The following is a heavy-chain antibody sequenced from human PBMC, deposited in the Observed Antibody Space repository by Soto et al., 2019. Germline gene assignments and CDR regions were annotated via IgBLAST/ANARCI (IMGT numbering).Heavy chain of an antibody. J-gene: IGHJ4*02. Sequence: EVQLVESGGGLVKPGGSLRLSCVASGFTFSAYSMSWVRQAPGQGLEWVSSITSSSTYIYYTRSVEGRFTISRDDAKNSLHLQRDSRRAEDRAVFYWGGDLLEAYGHASPPDYWGRGPLVPVPS. V-gene: IGHV3-21*06. CDR1: GFTFSAYS. D-gene: IGHD3-10*01. CDR3: GGDLLEAYGHASPPDY. CDR2: ITSSSTYI.